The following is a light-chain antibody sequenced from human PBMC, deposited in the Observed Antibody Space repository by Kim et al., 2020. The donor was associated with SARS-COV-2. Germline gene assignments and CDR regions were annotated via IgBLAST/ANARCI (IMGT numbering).Light chain of an antibody. J-gene: IGKJ3*01. V-gene: IGKV3-11*01. CDR3: QQRSNWLT. CDR2: DAS. CDR1: QRVSSY. Sequence: SLSPGERAPSSCRASQRVSSYCAWYQQKPGQAPRLLIYDASSRATGIPARCSGSGSGTDFTLTISSLEPEDFAVYYCQQRSNWLTFGPGTKVDIK.